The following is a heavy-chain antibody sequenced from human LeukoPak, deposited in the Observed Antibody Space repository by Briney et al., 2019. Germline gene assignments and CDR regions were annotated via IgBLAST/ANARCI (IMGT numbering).Heavy chain of an antibody. CDR2: IYYSGST. V-gene: IGHV4-59*01. Sequence: SETLSLTCTVSGGSISSYYWSWIRPPPGKGLEWIGYIYYSGSTNYNPSLKSRVTISVDTSKNQFSLKLSSVTAADTAVYYCARDGEYYDSSGYKGGFDYWGQGTLVTVSS. J-gene: IGHJ4*02. CDR3: ARDGEYYDSSGYKGGFDY. D-gene: IGHD3-22*01. CDR1: GGSISSYY.